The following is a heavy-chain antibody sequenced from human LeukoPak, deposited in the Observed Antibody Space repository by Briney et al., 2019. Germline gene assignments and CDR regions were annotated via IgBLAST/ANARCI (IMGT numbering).Heavy chain of an antibody. CDR1: GDSISSGDY. J-gene: IGHJ4*02. CDR2: IYHSGST. Sequence: PSETLALTCAVSGDSISSGDYWGWIRQPPGKGLEWIGSIYHSGSTYYNPSLKSRVTISVDTSKNQFSLKLSSVTAADTAVYYCARDPLERPFDYWGQGTLVTVSS. V-gene: IGHV4-38-2*02. D-gene: IGHD1-1*01. CDR3: ARDPLERPFDY.